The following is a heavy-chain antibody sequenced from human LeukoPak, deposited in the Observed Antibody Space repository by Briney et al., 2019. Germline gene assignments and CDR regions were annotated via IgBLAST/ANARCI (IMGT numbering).Heavy chain of an antibody. CDR1: GFTFSNYG. CDR2: IRFDGSNK. Sequence: GGSLRLSCAASGFTFSNYGMHWVRQAPGKGLGWVAFIRFDGSNKYYADSVKGRFTISRDNSKNTLYLQMDSLRAEDTAMYYCAKDLVECDIVVVPAAIPRDYWGQGSLVTVSS. D-gene: IGHD2-2*01. J-gene: IGHJ4*02. CDR3: AKDLVECDIVVVPAAIPRDY. V-gene: IGHV3-30*02.